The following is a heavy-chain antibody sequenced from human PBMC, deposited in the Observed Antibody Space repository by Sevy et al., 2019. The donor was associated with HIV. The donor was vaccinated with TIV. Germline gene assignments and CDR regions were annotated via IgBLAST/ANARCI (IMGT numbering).Heavy chain of an antibody. D-gene: IGHD1-26*01. CDR3: ARPSYTGSSFWYFDL. CDR1: GGSISGTY. J-gene: IGHJ2*01. Sequence: SETLSLTCTVSGGSISGTYWTWIRQPAGKGLEWIGTFYSSGNTDYNPSLKSRVTMSVDMSKNQFSLNLSSVTAADTAVYYCARPSYTGSSFWYFDLWGRGTLVTVSS. CDR2: FYSSGNT. V-gene: IGHV4-4*07.